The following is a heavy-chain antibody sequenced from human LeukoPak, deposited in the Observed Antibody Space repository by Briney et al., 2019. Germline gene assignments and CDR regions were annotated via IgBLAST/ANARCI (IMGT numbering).Heavy chain of an antibody. V-gene: IGHV4-31*03. Sequence: SETLSLTCTVSGGSISSGGYYWSWIRQHPGKGLEWIGYIYYSGSTYYNPSLKSRVTISVDTSKNQFSLKLSSVTAADTAVYYCARCIAMIAVGAFDIWGQGTMVTVSS. D-gene: IGHD3-22*01. CDR1: GGSISSGGYY. CDR3: ARCIAMIAVGAFDI. J-gene: IGHJ3*02. CDR2: IYYSGST.